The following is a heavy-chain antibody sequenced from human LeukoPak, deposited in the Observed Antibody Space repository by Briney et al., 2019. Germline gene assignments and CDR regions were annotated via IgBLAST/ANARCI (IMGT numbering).Heavy chain of an antibody. CDR2: FDPEDGET. CDR1: GYTLTELS. Sequence: ASVKVSCKVSGYTLTELSMHWVRQAPGKGLEGMGGFDPEDGETIYAQKFQGRVTMTEDTSTDTAYMELSSLRSEDTAVYYCATLLRFSAGPYYFDYWGQGTLVTVSS. J-gene: IGHJ4*02. CDR3: ATLLRFSAGPYYFDY. V-gene: IGHV1-24*01. D-gene: IGHD6-13*01.